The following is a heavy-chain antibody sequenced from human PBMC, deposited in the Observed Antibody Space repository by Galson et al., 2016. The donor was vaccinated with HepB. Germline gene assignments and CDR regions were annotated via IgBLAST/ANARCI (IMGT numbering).Heavy chain of an antibody. CDR1: GASTASSNW. J-gene: IGHJ6*02. CDR3: ASDNRGPGYSYGMDV. D-gene: IGHD2-15*01. Sequence: ETLSLTCTVSGASTASSNWWSWVRQPPGKGLEWIGEIYHDGSTNYTPSLESRVTISVDNLKKQFSLSLRAVSAADTAMYWCASDNRGPGYSYGMDVWGQGTTVIVSS. V-gene: IGHV4-4*01. CDR2: IYHDGST.